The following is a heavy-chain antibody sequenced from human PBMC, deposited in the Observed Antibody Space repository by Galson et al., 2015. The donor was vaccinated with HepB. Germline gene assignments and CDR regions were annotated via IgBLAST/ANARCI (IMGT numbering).Heavy chain of an antibody. V-gene: IGHV3-23*01. D-gene: IGHD2-15*01. Sequence: SLRLSCAASGFTFSSYAMSWVRQAPGKGLEWVSAISGSGGSTYYADSVKGRFTISRDNSKNTLYLRMNSLRAEDTAVYYCAPPVVAAKERNAFDIWGQGTMVTVSS. CDR1: GFTFSSYA. J-gene: IGHJ3*02. CDR3: APPVVAAKERNAFDI. CDR2: ISGSGGST.